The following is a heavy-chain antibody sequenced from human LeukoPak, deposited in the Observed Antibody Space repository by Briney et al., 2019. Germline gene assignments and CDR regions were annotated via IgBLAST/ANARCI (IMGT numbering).Heavy chain of an antibody. J-gene: IGHJ4*02. V-gene: IGHV3-9*01. CDR3: AKARWGLGPFDY. CDR2: ISWNSGSI. Sequence: PGGSLRLSCAASGFTFDDYAMHWVRQAPGKGLEWVSGISWNSGSIGYADSVKGRFTISRDNAKNSLYLQMNSLRAEDTALYYCAKARWGLGPFDYWGQGTLVTVSS. D-gene: IGHD3-16*01. CDR1: GFTFDDYA.